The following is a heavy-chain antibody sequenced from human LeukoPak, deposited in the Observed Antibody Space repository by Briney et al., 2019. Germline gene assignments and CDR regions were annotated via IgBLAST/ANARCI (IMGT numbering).Heavy chain of an antibody. CDR3: ARHGIVVAPAATAYYYYYMDV. CDR2: ISAYNGNA. CDR1: GYTFTSYG. J-gene: IGHJ6*03. Sequence: ASVKVSCKASGYTFTSYGISWVRQAPGQGLEWMGWISAYNGNANYAQKFQGRVTMTTDTSTSTAYMELRSLRSDDTAVYYCARHGIVVAPAATAYYYYYMDVWGKGTTVTVSS. V-gene: IGHV1-18*01. D-gene: IGHD2-2*01.